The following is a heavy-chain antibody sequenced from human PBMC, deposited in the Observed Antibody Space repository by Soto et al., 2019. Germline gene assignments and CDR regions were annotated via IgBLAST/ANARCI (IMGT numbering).Heavy chain of an antibody. D-gene: IGHD3-22*01. CDR2: ITWNSGSI. CDR1: GFTFDDYA. V-gene: IGHV3-9*01. J-gene: IGHJ1*01. Sequence: PGGSLRLSCAASGFTFDDYAMHWVRQGPGKGLEWVSGITWNSGSIDYADSVKGRFTISRDNAKNSLYLQMNSLRAEDTALYYCAKGISSGSPPGYFQHWGQGTLVNVSS. CDR3: AKGISSGSPPGYFQH.